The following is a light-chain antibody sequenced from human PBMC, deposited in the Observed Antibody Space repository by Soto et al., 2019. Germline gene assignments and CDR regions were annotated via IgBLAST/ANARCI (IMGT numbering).Light chain of an antibody. CDR3: QPRCNWPPYT. CDR2: DAS. Sequence: EIVLTQSPATLSLSPGERATLSCRASQSVNSNLAWYQQTPGQAPRLLIFDASNSATGIPARFSGSGSGTDFTLTISSLEPEDFAVYYCQPRCNWPPYTCGQGTKLESK. J-gene: IGKJ2*01. V-gene: IGKV3-11*01. CDR1: QSVNSN.